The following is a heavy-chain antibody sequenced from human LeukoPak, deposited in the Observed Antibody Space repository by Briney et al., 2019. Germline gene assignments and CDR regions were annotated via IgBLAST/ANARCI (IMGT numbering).Heavy chain of an antibody. CDR1: GYTFTSYY. V-gene: IGHV1-46*01. CDR2: INPSGGST. J-gene: IGHJ5*02. Sequence: ASVTVSCKASGYTFTSYYMHWVRQAPGQGLEWMGIINPSGGSTSYAQKFQGRVTMTRDMSTSTVYMELSSLRPEDTAVYYCARDRDSSGWYSCWFDPWGQGTLVTVSS. D-gene: IGHD6-19*01. CDR3: ARDRDSSGWYSCWFDP.